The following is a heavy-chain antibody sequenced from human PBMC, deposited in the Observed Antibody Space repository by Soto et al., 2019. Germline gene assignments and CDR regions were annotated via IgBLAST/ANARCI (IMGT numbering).Heavy chain of an antibody. Sequence: ASETLSLTCTVSGGPIRSYYWSWIRQPPGKGLEWIGYIYYSGSTNYNPSLKSRVTISVDTSKNQFSLKVSSVTAADTAVYYCARHYCSGGSCYLDYYYYMDVWGKGTTVTVSS. CDR1: GGPIRSYY. CDR2: IYYSGST. D-gene: IGHD2-15*01. CDR3: ARHYCSGGSCYLDYYYYMDV. J-gene: IGHJ6*03. V-gene: IGHV4-59*01.